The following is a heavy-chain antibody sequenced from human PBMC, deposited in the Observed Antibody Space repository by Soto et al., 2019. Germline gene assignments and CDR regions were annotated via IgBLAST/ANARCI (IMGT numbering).Heavy chain of an antibody. V-gene: IGHV4-59*01. J-gene: IGHJ5*02. CDR1: GGSISSYY. Sequence: PSETLSLTCTVSGGSISSYYWSWIRQPPGKGLEWIGYIYYSGSTNYNPSLKSGVTISVDTSKSQFSLKLSSVTAADTAVYYCARDPSGYGFDPWGQGTLVTVSS. D-gene: IGHD3-22*01. CDR2: IYYSGST. CDR3: ARDPSGYGFDP.